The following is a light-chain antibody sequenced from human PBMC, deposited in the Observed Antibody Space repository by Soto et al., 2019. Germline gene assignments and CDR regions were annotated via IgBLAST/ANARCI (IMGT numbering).Light chain of an antibody. V-gene: IGKV1-39*01. Sequence: DIQMTQSPSSLSAFVGDRVTITCRAGQNVATFLNWYQQKPGEAPKLLMYAASTLQSGVPSRFSGSRSGTDFTLIIASLQPEDIATYFCQQSYSNPHTFGQGTKLELK. J-gene: IGKJ2*01. CDR1: QNVATF. CDR2: AAS. CDR3: QQSYSNPHT.